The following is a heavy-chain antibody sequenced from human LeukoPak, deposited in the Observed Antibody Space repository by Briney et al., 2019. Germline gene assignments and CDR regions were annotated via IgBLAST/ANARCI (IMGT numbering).Heavy chain of an antibody. CDR3: AKDVAPDSGWDLDY. D-gene: IGHD6-19*01. CDR1: GYTFSTYS. CDR2: IYNSGSRT. J-gene: IGHJ4*02. Sequence: GGSLRLSCAASGYTFSTYSMTWVRQAPGKGLEWVSSIYNSGSRTFYGDSVKGRFTVSRDNSKNTLYLQMNSLRAEDTAVYYCAKDVAPDSGWDLDYWGQGTLVTVSS. V-gene: IGHV3-23*05.